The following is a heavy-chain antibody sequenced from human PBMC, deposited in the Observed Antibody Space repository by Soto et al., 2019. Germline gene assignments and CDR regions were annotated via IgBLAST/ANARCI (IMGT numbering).Heavy chain of an antibody. CDR3: ASGYDFWSGGAYMDV. CDR2: INAGNGNT. D-gene: IGHD3-3*01. CDR1: GYTFTISA. Sequence: QVQLVQSGAEVKKPGASVKVSCKASGYTFTISAMHLVRQAPGQRLEWMGWINAGNGNTKYSQKFQGRVTITRDTSASTAYMELSSVRSEDTAVYYCASGYDFWSGGAYMDVWGKGTTVPVSS. J-gene: IGHJ6*03. V-gene: IGHV1-3*01.